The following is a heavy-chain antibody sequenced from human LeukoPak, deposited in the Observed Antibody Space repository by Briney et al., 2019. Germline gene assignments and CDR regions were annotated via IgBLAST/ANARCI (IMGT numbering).Heavy chain of an antibody. Sequence: SETLSLTCTVSGGSISSYYWSWIRQPPGKGLEWIGEINHSGSTNYNPSLKSRVTISVDTSKNQFSLKLSSVTAADTAVYYCARGEVVVVVPAAMRYNWFDPWGQGTLVTVSS. CDR2: INHSGST. J-gene: IGHJ5*02. D-gene: IGHD2-2*01. CDR3: ARGEVVVVVPAAMRYNWFDP. V-gene: IGHV4-34*01. CDR1: GGSISSYY.